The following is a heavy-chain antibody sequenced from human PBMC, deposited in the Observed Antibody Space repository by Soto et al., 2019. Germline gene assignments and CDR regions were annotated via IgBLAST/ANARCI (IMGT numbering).Heavy chain of an antibody. CDR1: GGSISSYY. V-gene: IGHV4-39*01. CDR3: ARQPKIFPGYPAHFDS. J-gene: IGHJ4*02. CDR2: IYYSGSI. D-gene: IGHD3-9*01. Sequence: PSETLSLTWTVSGGSISSYYWGLIRQPPGKGLEWIGSIYYSGSIYYNPSLKSRVTISVDTSKNQFSLKLSSVTAADTAVYYCARQPKIFPGYPAHFDSGAKGTLVPVSS.